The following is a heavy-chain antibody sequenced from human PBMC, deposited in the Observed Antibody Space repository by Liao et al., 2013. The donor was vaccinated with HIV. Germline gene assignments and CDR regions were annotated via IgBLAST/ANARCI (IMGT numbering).Heavy chain of an antibody. CDR1: GGSFSGYY. J-gene: IGHJ4*02. Sequence: QVQLQQWGAGLLKPSETLSLTCAVYGGSFSGYYWSWIRQPPGKGLEWIGEINHSGSTNYNPSLKSRVTISVDTSKSQFSLKLSSVTAADTAVYYCARGERFGFWFWGQGTLVTVSS. CDR3: ARGERFGFWF. CDR2: INHSGST. D-gene: IGHD3-10*01. V-gene: IGHV4-34*01.